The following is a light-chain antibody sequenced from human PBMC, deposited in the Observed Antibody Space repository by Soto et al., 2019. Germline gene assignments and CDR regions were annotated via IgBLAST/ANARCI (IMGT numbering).Light chain of an antibody. V-gene: IGLV2-23*02. J-gene: IGLJ1*01. CDR2: EVS. CDR3: CSYAGSSTYYV. Sequence: QSALTQPPSASGSPGQSVTISCTGTSNDIGGYNFVSWYQQHPGKAPKLMIYEVSKRPSGVSNRFSGSRSGNTASLTISGLQAEDEADYCCCSYAGSSTYYVFGTGTKVTVL. CDR1: SNDIGGYNF.